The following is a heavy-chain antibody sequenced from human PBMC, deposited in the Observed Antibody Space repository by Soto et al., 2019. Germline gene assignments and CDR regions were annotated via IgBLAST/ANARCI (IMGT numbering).Heavy chain of an antibody. CDR2: INHSGST. CDR3: ARGQCSSTSCYLNYYYYMDV. Sequence: SETLSHTCAVYGGTFSGYYWRCIRQPPGKGLEWIGEINHSGSTNYNPSLKSRVTISVDTSKNQFSLKLSSVTAADTAVYYCARGQCSSTSCYLNYYYYMDVWGKGTTVTLSS. J-gene: IGHJ6*03. CDR1: GGTFSGYY. V-gene: IGHV4-34*01. D-gene: IGHD2-2*01.